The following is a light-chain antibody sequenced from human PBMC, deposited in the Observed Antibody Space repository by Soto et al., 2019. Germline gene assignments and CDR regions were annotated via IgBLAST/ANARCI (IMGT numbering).Light chain of an antibody. CDR3: QQYNHWPLT. Sequence: ETVMTQSPATLSVSPGERVTLSCRASEGVGSSLAWYQQKPGQAPRVIIYGASTTAPGIPARFSGSGSGTQFTLTISALQPEDSAVYHCQQYNHWPLTFGGGTKVDIK. CDR1: EGVGSS. V-gene: IGKV3-15*01. J-gene: IGKJ4*01. CDR2: GAS.